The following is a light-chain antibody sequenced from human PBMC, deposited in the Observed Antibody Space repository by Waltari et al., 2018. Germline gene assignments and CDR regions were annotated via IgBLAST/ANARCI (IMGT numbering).Light chain of an antibody. CDR1: NIGYYS. J-gene: IGLJ2*01. Sequence: SYVLTQPPSVSVAPGKTATITCGGTNIGYYSVHWYQQRPGQAPVLVVHDDRDRPSGSPERFSGSTSGKSATLTITRVEAGDEADYYCQVWDSRSDHVVFGGGTKLTVL. CDR3: QVWDSRSDHVV. CDR2: DDR. V-gene: IGLV3-21*01.